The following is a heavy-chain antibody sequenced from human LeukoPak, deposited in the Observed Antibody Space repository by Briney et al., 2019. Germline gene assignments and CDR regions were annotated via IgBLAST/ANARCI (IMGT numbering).Heavy chain of an antibody. J-gene: IGHJ4*02. CDR3: ARSQDLFGDQSDF. V-gene: IGHV1-18*01. CDR1: GYTLTSYG. Sequence: ASVKVSCRASGYTLTSYGFSWVRQAPGQGLEWMGWISAYNGNANYAQKFQGRVTLTTDTSTNTAYMELRSLRSDDTAVYYCARSQDLFGDQSDFWGQGTLVTVSS. D-gene: IGHD3-10*02. CDR2: ISAYNGNA.